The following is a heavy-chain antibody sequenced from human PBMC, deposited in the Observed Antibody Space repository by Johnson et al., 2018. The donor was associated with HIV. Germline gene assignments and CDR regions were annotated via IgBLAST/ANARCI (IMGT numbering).Heavy chain of an antibody. J-gene: IGHJ3*02. V-gene: IGHV3-30*02. CDR1: GFTFSSYN. CDR2: IRYDGSNE. CDR3: AREAATTFWGWDAFDI. D-gene: IGHD3-10*02. Sequence: QVQLVESGGGVVQPGGSLRLSCAASGFTFSSYNMHWVRQAPGKGLEGVAFIRYDGSNEYLAESVKGGFTISRDNSKNMTDLQMNSLRAEDTAVYYCAREAATTFWGWDAFDIWGQGTMVTISS.